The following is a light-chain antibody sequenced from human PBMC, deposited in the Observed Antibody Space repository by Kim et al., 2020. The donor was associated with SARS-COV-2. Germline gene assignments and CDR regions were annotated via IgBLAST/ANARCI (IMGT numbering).Light chain of an antibody. CDR1: SSDVGGYNY. CDR2: DVS. Sequence: QSITISCTGTSSDVGGYNYVTWYQQHPGKAPKLMIYDVSNRPSGVSNRFSGSKSGNTASLTSSGLQAEDEADYYCSSYTSSSTLYVFGTGTKVTVL. CDR3: SSYTSSSTLYV. V-gene: IGLV2-14*03. J-gene: IGLJ1*01.